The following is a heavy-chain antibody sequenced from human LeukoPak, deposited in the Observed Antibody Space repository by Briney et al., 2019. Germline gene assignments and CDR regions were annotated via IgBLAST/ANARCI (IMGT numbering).Heavy chain of an antibody. V-gene: IGHV4-61*02. CDR2: IYTSEST. Sequence: SQTLSLTCTVSGGSISSGSYYWSWIRQPAGKGLEWIGRIYTSESTNYNPSLKSRVTISVDTSKNQFSLKLSSVTAADTAVYYCARVVTMVRGAHNWFDPWGQGTLVTVSS. J-gene: IGHJ5*02. CDR3: ARVVTMVRGAHNWFDP. CDR1: GGSISSGSYY. D-gene: IGHD3-10*01.